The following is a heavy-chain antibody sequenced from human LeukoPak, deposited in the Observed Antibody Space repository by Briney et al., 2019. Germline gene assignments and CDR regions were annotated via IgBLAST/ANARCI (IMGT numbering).Heavy chain of an antibody. Sequence: PGGSLRLSCAASGFTFSSYAMSWVRQAPGKGLEWVSAISGSGGSTYYADSVKGRFTISRDNSKNTLYLQMNSLRAEDTAVYYCAKCSGYGSGTRACGMDVWGQGTTVTVSS. CDR1: GFTFSSYA. V-gene: IGHV3-23*01. CDR3: AKCSGYGSGTRACGMDV. CDR2: ISGSGGST. D-gene: IGHD3-10*01. J-gene: IGHJ6*02.